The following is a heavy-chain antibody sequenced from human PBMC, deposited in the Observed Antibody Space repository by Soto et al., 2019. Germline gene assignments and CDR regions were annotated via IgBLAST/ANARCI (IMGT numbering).Heavy chain of an antibody. CDR1: GFTFSSYS. Sequence: PGGSLRLSCGASGFTFSSYSMVWVRQAPGKGLEWVSYIFVTGGTIYYADSVKGRFTVSRDNAKNSLFLLMSSLRAEDTAVYYCARDKDWAFDYWGQGTQVTVSS. V-gene: IGHV3-48*03. CDR3: ARDKDWAFDY. CDR2: IFVTGGTI. J-gene: IGHJ4*02. D-gene: IGHD3-9*01.